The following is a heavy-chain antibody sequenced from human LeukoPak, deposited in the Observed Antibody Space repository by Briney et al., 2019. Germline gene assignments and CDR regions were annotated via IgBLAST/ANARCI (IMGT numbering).Heavy chain of an antibody. CDR2: IHHSGST. J-gene: IGHJ6*02. CDR1: GDAITSDKYY. D-gene: IGHD2-15*01. CDR3: AMLPHRRYCSGGSCYSWSRYGMDV. Sequence: SETLSLTCTVSGDAITSDKYYWGWIRQPPGKGLEWIGNIHHSGSTYYSPSLKSRVAISVDTSKNQLSLKLSSVTAADTAVYYCAMLPHRRYCSGGSCYSWSRYGMDVWGQGTTVTVSS. V-gene: IGHV4-39*07.